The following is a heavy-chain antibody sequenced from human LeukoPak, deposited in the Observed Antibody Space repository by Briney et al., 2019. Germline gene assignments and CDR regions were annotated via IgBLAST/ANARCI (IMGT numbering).Heavy chain of an antibody. CDR2: IYYSGST. D-gene: IGHD6-13*01. CDR3: ARTTEAHSWRTRYYDYYMDV. V-gene: IGHV4-59*01. J-gene: IGHJ6*03. Sequence: SETLSLTCTVSGGSISNYYWNWIRQPPGKGLEWIGYIYYSGSTNYNPSLKSRVTISVDTSKNQFSLKLSSVTAADTAVYYCARTTEAHSWRTRYYDYYMDVWGKGTTVTVSS. CDR1: GGSISNYY.